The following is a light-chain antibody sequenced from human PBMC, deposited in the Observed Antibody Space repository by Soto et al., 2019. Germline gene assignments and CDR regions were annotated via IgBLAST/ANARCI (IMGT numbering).Light chain of an antibody. Sequence: QSVLTQPASVSGSPGQSITISCTGTSSDVGGYNSVSWYRQDPGKAPKLMIYDVTNRPSGVSNRFSGSKSGNTASLTISGLQAEDEADYYCSSYTSTSTPCVFGTGTKVTVL. CDR1: SSDVGGYNS. J-gene: IGLJ1*01. CDR3: SSYTSTSTPCV. CDR2: DVT. V-gene: IGLV2-14*01.